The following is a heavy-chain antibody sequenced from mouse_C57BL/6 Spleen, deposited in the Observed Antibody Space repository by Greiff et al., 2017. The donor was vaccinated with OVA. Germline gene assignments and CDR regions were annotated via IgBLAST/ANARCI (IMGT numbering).Heavy chain of an antibody. V-gene: IGHV5-17*01. CDR3: ARTPYGYYAMDY. D-gene: IGHD1-1*02. J-gene: IGHJ4*01. Sequence: EVQLVESGGGLVKPGGSLKLSCAASGFTFSDYGMHWVRQAPEKGLEWVAYISSGSSTIYHADTVKGRFTISRDNAKNTLFLQMTSLRSEDTAMYYCARTPYGYYAMDYWGQGTSVTVSS. CDR2: ISSGSSTI. CDR1: GFTFSDYG.